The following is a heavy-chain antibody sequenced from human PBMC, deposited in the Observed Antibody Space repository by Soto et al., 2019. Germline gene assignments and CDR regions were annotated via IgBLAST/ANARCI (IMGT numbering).Heavy chain of an antibody. V-gene: IGHV1-18*01. CDR1: GYTFTNYG. J-gene: IGHJ4*02. CDR3: ARDVSGSRGGFDY. CDR2: ISGYNHNT. D-gene: IGHD1-26*01. Sequence: QVQLVQSGAEVKKPGASVRVSCKASGYTFTNYGISWGRKAPGRGLEWMGWISGYNHNTIYAQKFQGRVTLNTDTSTSTAYMDLWSLRSDDTAMYYCARDVSGSRGGFDYWGQGTLVIASS.